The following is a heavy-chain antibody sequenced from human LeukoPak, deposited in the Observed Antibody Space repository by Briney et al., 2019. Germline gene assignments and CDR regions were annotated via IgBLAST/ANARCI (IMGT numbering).Heavy chain of an antibody. CDR3: ARSLATSYYYMDV. V-gene: IGHV3-30*04. J-gene: IGHJ6*03. D-gene: IGHD5-12*01. CDR1: GFTFSNYA. Sequence: PGESLRLSCAASGFTFSNYAMHWVRQAPGKGLEWVAVISYDGSNKFYADSVKGRFTISRDNSKNTLHLQMNSLRAEDTAVYYCARSLATSYYYMDVWGKGTTFTVSS. CDR2: ISYDGSNK.